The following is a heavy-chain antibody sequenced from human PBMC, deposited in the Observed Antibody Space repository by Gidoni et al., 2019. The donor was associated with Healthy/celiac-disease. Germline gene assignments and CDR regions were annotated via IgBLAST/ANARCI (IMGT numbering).Heavy chain of an antibody. V-gene: IGHV3-23*01. CDR3: AKVRNWNYPLGDY. CDR2: ISGSGGST. D-gene: IGHD1-7*01. CDR1: FTFSSYA. J-gene: IGHJ4*02. Sequence: FTFSSYAMSWVRQATGKGLEWVSAISGSGGSTSYADSVKGRFTISRDNSKNTLYLQMNSLRAEDTAAYYCAKVRNWNYPLGDYWGQGTLVTVSS.